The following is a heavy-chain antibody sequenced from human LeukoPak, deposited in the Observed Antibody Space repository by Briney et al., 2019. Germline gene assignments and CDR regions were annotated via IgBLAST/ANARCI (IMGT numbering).Heavy chain of an antibody. CDR3: AELGITMIGGV. CDR2: ISSSGSTI. J-gene: IGHJ6*04. Sequence: GGSLRLSGAGSGFTFSSYSMNWVRQAPGKGLEWVSYISSSGSTIYYADSVKGRFTISRDNAKNSLYLQMNSLRAEDTAVYYCAELGITMIGGVWGKGTTVTISS. CDR1: GFTFSSYS. D-gene: IGHD3-10*02. V-gene: IGHV3-48*04.